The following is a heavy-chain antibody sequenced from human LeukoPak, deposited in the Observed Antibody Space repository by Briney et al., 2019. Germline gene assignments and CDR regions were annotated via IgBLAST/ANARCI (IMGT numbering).Heavy chain of an antibody. J-gene: IGHJ3*02. CDR3: ARDPPLLDYYDSSGPI. V-gene: IGHV4-30-4*01. Sequence: PSETLSLTCTVSGGSISSGDYYWSWIRQPPGKGLEWIGYIYYSGSTYYNPSLKSRVTISVDTSKNQFSLKLSSVTAADTAVYYCARDPPLLDYYDSSGPIWGQGTMVTVSS. D-gene: IGHD3-22*01. CDR1: GGSISSGDYY. CDR2: IYYSGST.